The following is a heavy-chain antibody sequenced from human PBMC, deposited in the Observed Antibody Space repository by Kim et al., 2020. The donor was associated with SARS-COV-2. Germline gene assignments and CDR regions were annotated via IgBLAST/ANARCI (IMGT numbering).Heavy chain of an antibody. D-gene: IGHD3-10*01. CDR1: GFTFSSYW. CDR2: IKQDGSEK. V-gene: IGHV3-7*01. CDR3: ARSVTSSQWFGELLIPYFDY. Sequence: GGSLRLSCAASGFTFSSYWMSWVRQAPGKGLEWVANIKQDGSEKYYVDSVKGRFTISRDNAKNSLYLQMNSLRAEDTAVYYCARSVTSSQWFGELLIPYFDYWGQGTLVTVSS. J-gene: IGHJ4*02.